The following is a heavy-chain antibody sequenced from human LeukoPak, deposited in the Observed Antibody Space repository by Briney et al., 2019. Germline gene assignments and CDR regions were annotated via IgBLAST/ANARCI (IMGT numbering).Heavy chain of an antibody. Sequence: GGSLRLSCAASGFTFSSYAMHWVRQAPGKGLEWVAVISYDGSNKYYADSVKGRFAISRDNSKNTLYLQMNSLRAEDTAVYYCARGDALAGTFDYWGQETLVTVSS. CDR2: ISYDGSNK. CDR3: ARGDALAGTFDY. J-gene: IGHJ4*02. V-gene: IGHV3-30*09. D-gene: IGHD6-19*01. CDR1: GFTFSSYA.